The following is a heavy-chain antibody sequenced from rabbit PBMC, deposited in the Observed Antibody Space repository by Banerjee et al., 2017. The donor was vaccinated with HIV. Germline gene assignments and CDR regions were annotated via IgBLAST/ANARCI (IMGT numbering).Heavy chain of an antibody. D-gene: IGHD6-1*01. CDR1: GFSFSSSYC. V-gene: IGHV1S40*01. J-gene: IGHJ4*01. CDR3: ARVGDGYGYALNL. CDR2: IYAGSSGST. Sequence: QSLEESGGDLVKPGASLTLTCKASGFSFSSSYCMCWVRQAPGKGLEWIACIYAGSSGSTYYASWAKGRFTISKTSSTTVTLQMTSLTAADTATYFCARVGDGYGYALNLWGQGTLVTVS.